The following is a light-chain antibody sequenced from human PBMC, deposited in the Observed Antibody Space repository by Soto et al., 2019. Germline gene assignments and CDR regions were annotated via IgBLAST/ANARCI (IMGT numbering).Light chain of an antibody. CDR1: SSDVGGYNY. V-gene: IGLV2-14*01. J-gene: IGLJ1*01. CDR3: SSYTSSRTLLV. CDR2: EVR. Sequence: QSVLTQPASVSGSPGQSITISCTGTSSDVGGYNYVSWYQQHPGKAPKLMMYEVRNRPSGVSNRFSGSKSGNTASLTISGLHAEDEAYYYCSSYTSSRTLLVFGNGTKLTVL.